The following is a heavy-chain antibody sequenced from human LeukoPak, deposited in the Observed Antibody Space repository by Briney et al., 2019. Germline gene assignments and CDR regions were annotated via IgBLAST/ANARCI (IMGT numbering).Heavy chain of an antibody. CDR3: AKARRSDSNYYYYMDV. J-gene: IGHJ6*03. CDR2: ISGSGGST. V-gene: IGHV3-23*01. Sequence: GGSLRLSCAASEFTFSSYGMSWVRQAPGEGLEWVSSISGSGGSTQYADSVQGRFAISRDNSKNTLYLQMNSLRAEDTAVYYCAKARRSDSNYYYYMDVWGKGTTVTVSS. D-gene: IGHD4-11*01. CDR1: EFTFSSYG.